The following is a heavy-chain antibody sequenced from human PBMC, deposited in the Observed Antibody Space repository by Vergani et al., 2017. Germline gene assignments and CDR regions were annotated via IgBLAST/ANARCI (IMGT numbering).Heavy chain of an antibody. CDR1: GGSFSGYY. CDR3: ARGPSRYYYDSSGYYQTSFDY. CDR2: INHSGST. D-gene: IGHD3-22*01. Sequence: QVQLPQWGAGLLKPSETLSLTCAVYGGSFSGYYWSWIRQPPGKGLEWIGEINHSGSTNYNPSLKSRVTISVDTSKNQFSLKLSSVTAADTAVYYCARGPSRYYYDSSGYYQTSFDYWGQGTLVTVSS. J-gene: IGHJ4*02. V-gene: IGHV4-34*01.